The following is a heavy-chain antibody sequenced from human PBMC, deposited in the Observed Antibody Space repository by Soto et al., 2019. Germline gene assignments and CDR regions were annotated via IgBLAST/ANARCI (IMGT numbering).Heavy chain of an antibody. Sequence: QLQLQESGPGLVKPSETLSLTCTVSGGSISSSSYYWGWIRQPPGKGLEWIGSIYYSGSTYYNPSLKSRVTISVDTSKNQFSLKLSSVTAADTAVYYCAGRKGRYYYYGMDVWGQGTTVTVSS. V-gene: IGHV4-39*01. CDR1: GGSISSSSYY. CDR2: IYYSGST. CDR3: AGRKGRYYYYGMDV. J-gene: IGHJ6*02.